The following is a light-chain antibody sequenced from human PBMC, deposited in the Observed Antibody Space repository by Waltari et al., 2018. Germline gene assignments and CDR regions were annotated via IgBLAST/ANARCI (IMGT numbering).Light chain of an antibody. CDR2: VNSDGSH. CDR3: QTGGHGTWV. CDR1: SGHSSNV. V-gene: IGLV4-69*01. J-gene: IGLJ3*02. Sequence: QLVLTQSPSASASLGASIKLTCTLSSGHSSNVIAWLQQQPEKGPRYLMKVNSDGSHTRGNEIPARFSGSSSGAERYLPISSLQSEDEADYYCQTGGHGTWVFGGGTKLTVL.